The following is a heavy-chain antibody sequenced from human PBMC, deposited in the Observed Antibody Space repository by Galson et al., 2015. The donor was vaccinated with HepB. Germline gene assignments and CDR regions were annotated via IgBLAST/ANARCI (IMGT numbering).Heavy chain of an antibody. V-gene: IGHV1-69*04. CDR1: GCTFTSYA. D-gene: IGHD3-10*01. Sequence: SVKVSCKASGCTFTSYAISWVRQAPGQGLEWMGRIITILGIANYAQKFKGRVTITADKSTSTAYLELSSLRSEDTAVYYCARGGGAGSSDYWGQGTRVTFSS. CDR3: ARGGGAGSSDY. J-gene: IGHJ4*02. CDR2: IITILGIA.